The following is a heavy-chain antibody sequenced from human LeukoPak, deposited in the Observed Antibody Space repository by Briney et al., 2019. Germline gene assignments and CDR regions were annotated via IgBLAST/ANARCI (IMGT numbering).Heavy chain of an antibody. V-gene: IGHV3-30*18. J-gene: IGHJ4*02. CDR2: SSYDGDNK. CDR3: AKDKGAYGSETGFDI. D-gene: IGHD4-17*01. Sequence: PGGSLRLSCAASGFTFSGYYMSWIRQAPGKGLEWVAVSSYDGDNKYYADSVKGRFTISRDISKITLYLQMNSLRPEDTAVYYCAKDKGAYGSETGFDIWGQGILVTVSS. CDR1: GFTFSGYY.